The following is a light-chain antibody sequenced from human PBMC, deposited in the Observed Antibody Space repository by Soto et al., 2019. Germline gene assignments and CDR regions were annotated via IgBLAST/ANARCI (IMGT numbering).Light chain of an antibody. J-gene: IGKJ5*01. V-gene: IGKV3-20*01. CDR1: QSVSSSY. CDR3: QQYGSSPPN. CDR2: GAS. Sequence: EIVLTHSPGTLSLSPGERATLSCSASQSVSSSYLAWYQQKPGQAPRLLIYGASSRATGVPDRFSGSGSGTDFTLTISRLEPEDFAVYYCQQYGSSPPNFGQGTRLEIK.